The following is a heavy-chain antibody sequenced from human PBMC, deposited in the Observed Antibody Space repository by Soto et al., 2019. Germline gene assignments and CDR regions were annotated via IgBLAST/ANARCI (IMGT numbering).Heavy chain of an antibody. CDR2: ITVYNGNT. Sequence: GASVKVSCKASGYPFTSFPITWVRQAPGQGLEWMGWITVYNGNTNSAQKFQGRVTMTTDTSTSTAYMELRSLRSDDTAVYYCARATGTIGSYYYYMDVWGKGTTVTVSS. CDR1: GYPFTSFP. V-gene: IGHV1-18*01. CDR3: ARATGTIGSYYYYMDV. D-gene: IGHD1-7*01. J-gene: IGHJ6*03.